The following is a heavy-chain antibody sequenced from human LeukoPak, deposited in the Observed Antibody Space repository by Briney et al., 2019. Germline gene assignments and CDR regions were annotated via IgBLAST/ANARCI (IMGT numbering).Heavy chain of an antibody. CDR2: ITTGGPNT. D-gene: IGHD1-7*01. J-gene: IGHJ4*02. CDR1: GFTFSSYT. CDR3: AKASLSGITATTDY. V-gene: IGHV3-23*01. Sequence: TGGSLRLSCTASGFTFSSYTMSWVRQAPGKGLKWVSTITTGGPNTYYADSVKGRFTISRDNSKNTLYLQMNCLRAEDTAVYYCAKASLSGITATTDYWGQGTLVAVSS.